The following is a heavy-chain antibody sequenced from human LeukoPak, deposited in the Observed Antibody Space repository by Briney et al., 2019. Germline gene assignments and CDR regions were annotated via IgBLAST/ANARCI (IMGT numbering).Heavy chain of an antibody. CDR3: AGPLGATSGWYIDVFEN. CDR1: GFTFSSYS. J-gene: IGHJ3*02. D-gene: IGHD6-19*01. CDR2: ISSVSTYI. V-gene: IGHV3-21*01. Sequence: PGGSLRLSCAASGFTFSSYSMNWVRQAPGKGLEWVSSISSVSTYIYYADSVKGRFTISRDNSKNSLYLQMDSLRAEDTAMYFCAGPLGATSGWYIDVFENWGQGTMVTVSS.